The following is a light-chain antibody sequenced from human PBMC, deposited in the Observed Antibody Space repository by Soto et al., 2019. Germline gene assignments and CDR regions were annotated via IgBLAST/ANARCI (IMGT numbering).Light chain of an antibody. CDR3: QSYHSSTPYV. V-gene: IGLV6-57*03. CDR2: EDN. CDR1: GGSIASGY. Sequence: NFMLTQPHSVSESPGKTVTISCTRSGGSIASGYVQWYQQRPGSAPPTVIYEDNQRPSGVPDRFSGSIDRSSNSASLTISGLKTEDEADYYCQSYHSSTPYVFGTGTKLTVL. J-gene: IGLJ1*01.